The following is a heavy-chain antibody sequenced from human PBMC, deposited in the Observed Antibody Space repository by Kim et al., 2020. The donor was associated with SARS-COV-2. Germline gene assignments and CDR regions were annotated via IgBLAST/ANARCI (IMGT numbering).Heavy chain of an antibody. CDR2: ISGSSAST. CDR3: AKETDYYGMDV. J-gene: IGHJ6*02. CDR1: GFTFSSYA. V-gene: IGHV3-23*01. Sequence: GGSLRLSCAASGFTFSSYAMSWVRQAPGKGLEWVSGISGSSASTYYSDSVKGRFTISRDNSKNTQYLQMNSLRAEDTAVYYCAKETDYYGMDVWGQGTTVTVSS.